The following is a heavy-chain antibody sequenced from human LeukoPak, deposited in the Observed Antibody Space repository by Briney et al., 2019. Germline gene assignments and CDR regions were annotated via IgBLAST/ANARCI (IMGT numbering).Heavy chain of an antibody. V-gene: IGHV3-30*04. CDR2: IGYDGTKK. CDR3: AGDDGQGGRPDL. CDR1: GFTFTNLA. Sequence: GGSLRLSCVASGFTFTNLAGHWVRQAPGKGLEWVALIGYDGTKKLYADSVRGRFIISRDTSENSLYLQMNSVRPEDTAVYYCAGDDGQGGRPDLWGQGILVTV. D-gene: IGHD2-15*01. J-gene: IGHJ5*02.